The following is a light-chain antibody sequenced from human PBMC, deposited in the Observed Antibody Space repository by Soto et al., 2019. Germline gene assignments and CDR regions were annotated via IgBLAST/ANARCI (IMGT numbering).Light chain of an antibody. CDR1: QNIGTL. Sequence: DVQMTQSPSSLSASVGDRVTISCRSSQNIGTLLNWYQHKPGRAPQLLIYDASTMQSEVPSRFSGSASGTDFTSTISGRQPEDFATYSCQQSHSSPITFGGGTKVEIK. J-gene: IGKJ4*01. V-gene: IGKV1-39*01. CDR3: QQSHSSPIT. CDR2: DAS.